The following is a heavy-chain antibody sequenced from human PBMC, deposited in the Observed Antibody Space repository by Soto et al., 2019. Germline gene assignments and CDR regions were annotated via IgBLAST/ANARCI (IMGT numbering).Heavy chain of an antibody. CDR1: GFTFSSYG. CDR3: AKANSGYDFDLGPDP. D-gene: IGHD5-12*01. CDR2: ISYDGSNK. Sequence: GGSLRLSCAASGFTFSSYGMHWVRQAPGKGLEWVAVISYDGSNKYYADSVKGRFTISRDNSKNTLYLQMNSLRAEDTAVYYCAKANSGYDFDLGPDPWGQGTLVTVSS. J-gene: IGHJ5*02. V-gene: IGHV3-30*18.